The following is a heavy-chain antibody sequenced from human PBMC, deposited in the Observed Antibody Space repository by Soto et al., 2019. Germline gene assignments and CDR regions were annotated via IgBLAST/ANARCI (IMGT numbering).Heavy chain of an antibody. CDR3: ASSLRGYSYGRFNWFDP. V-gene: IGHV3-48*03. J-gene: IGHJ5*02. Sequence: LRLSCAASGFTFSSYQMNWVRQAPGKGLEWVSYISSSGSTIYYADSVKGRFTISRDNAKNSLYLQMNSLRAEDTAVYYCASSLRGYSYGRFNWFDPWGQGTLVTVSS. CDR1: GFTFSSYQ. CDR2: ISSSGSTI. D-gene: IGHD5-18*01.